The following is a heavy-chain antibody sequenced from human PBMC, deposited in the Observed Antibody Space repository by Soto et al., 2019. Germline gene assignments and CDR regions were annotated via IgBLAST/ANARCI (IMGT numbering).Heavy chain of an antibody. D-gene: IGHD2-8*01. V-gene: IGHV3-23*01. CDR2: ISGSGTNT. J-gene: IGHJ4*02. CDR3: VKTALMVYAHPAYYFDY. Sequence: RGSLVLGCASSGFTFSDYAMGWVRQVRGKGLHFVAAISGSGTNTYYADSVKGRFTISRDNSKNTLYLETDGLTAEDTAVYYCVKTALMVYAHPAYYFDYWGLGTMVTVSS. CDR1: GFTFSDYA.